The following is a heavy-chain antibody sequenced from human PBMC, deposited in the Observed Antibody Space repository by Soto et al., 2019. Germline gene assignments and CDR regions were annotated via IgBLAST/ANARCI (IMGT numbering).Heavy chain of an antibody. CDR2: IYYSGST. J-gene: IGHJ4*02. Sequence: SETLSLTCTVSGGSISSGGYYWSWIRQHPGKGLEWIGYIYYSGSTYYNPSLKSRVTISVDTSKNQFSLKLSSVTAADTAVYYCAREFRRYNDYWGQGTLVTVSS. CDR1: GGSISSGGYY. V-gene: IGHV4-31*03. D-gene: IGHD1-1*01. CDR3: AREFRRYNDY.